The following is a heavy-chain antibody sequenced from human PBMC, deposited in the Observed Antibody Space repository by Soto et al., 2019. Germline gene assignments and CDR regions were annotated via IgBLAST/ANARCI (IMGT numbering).Heavy chain of an antibody. CDR2: IYWDDDK. V-gene: IGHV2-5*02. Sequence: QITLKESGPTLVKPTQTLTLTCTFSGFSLSTGGVGVGWIRQPPGKALEWLALIYWDDDKRYSPSLKSRLTATKDTSKTQXXLXMXXMDPVDTATYYCVHSPCGGDCLRSYSSHYYYGMDVWGQGTTVTVFS. CDR1: GFSLSTGGVG. D-gene: IGHD2-21*02. CDR3: VHSPCGGDCLRSYSSHYYYGMDV. J-gene: IGHJ6*02.